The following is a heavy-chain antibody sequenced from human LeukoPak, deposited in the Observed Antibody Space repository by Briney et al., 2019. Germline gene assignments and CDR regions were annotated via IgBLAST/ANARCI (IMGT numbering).Heavy chain of an antibody. V-gene: IGHV3-23*01. CDR1: VFTFTGSD. Sequence: PGGSLRLSCAASVFTFTGSDMVWVRQAPGKGREGVSAISGSGRSSYYADSLKGRSTFSRDNSKNTLYLQMTSLRAEDTAVYYCATISEPTRAFDIWGQGTMVTVSS. D-gene: IGHD3-9*01. J-gene: IGHJ3*02. CDR2: ISGSGRSS. CDR3: ATISEPTRAFDI.